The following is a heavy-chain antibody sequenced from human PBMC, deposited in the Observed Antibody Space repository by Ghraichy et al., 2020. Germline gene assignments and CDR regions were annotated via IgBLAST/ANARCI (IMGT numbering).Heavy chain of an antibody. J-gene: IGHJ4*02. CDR2: ISGSGGST. CDR1: GFTFSSYA. V-gene: IGHV3-23*01. CDR3: ARPITMILPGY. Sequence: GGSLRLSCSASGFTFSSYAMSWVRQAPGKGLEWVSAISGSGGSTYYADSVKGRFTISRDNSKNTLYLQMNSLRAEDTAVYYCARPITMILPGYWGQGTLVTVSS. D-gene: IGHD3-22*01.